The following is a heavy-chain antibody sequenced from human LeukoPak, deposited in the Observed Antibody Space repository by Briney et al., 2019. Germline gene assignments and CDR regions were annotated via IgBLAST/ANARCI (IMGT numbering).Heavy chain of an antibody. CDR2: LSGRSNSI. D-gene: IGHD2-21*01. J-gene: IGHJ4*02. V-gene: IGHV3-48*01. CDR3: ARDSAYKKFDY. Sequence: HPGGSLRLSCAASGFTFTTYGMNWLRQAPGKGLEWVSYLSGRSNSIYYAESVKGRFTISRDNAKNSLYLQMNSLRAEDTAVYYCARDSAYKKFDYWGQGILVTVSS. CDR1: GFTFTTYG.